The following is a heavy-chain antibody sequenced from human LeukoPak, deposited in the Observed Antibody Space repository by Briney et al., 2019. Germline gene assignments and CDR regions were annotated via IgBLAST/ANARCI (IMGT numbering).Heavy chain of an antibody. CDR3: AREGFGDYYFDY. V-gene: IGHV1-18*01. Sequence: ASVKVSCKASGYTFTSYGISWARQAPGQGLEWMGWISAYNGNTNYAQKLRDRVTMTTDTSTSTAYMELSSLRSEDTAVYYCAREGFGDYYFDYWGQGTLVTVSS. CDR2: ISAYNGNT. D-gene: IGHD3-10*01. CDR1: GYTFTSYG. J-gene: IGHJ4*02.